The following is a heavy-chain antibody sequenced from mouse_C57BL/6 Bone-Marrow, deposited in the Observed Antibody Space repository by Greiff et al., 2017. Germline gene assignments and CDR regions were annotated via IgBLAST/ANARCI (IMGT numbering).Heavy chain of an antibody. J-gene: IGHJ1*03. Sequence: QVQLQQSGPGLVQPSQSLSITCTVSGFSLTSYGVHGVRQSPGKGLEWLGVIWRGGSTDYNAAFMSRLSITKDNSKSQVFFKMNILQADDTAIYYCAKTFYGNYWYFDVWGTGTTVTVSS. CDR3: AKTFYGNYWYFDV. CDR2: IWRGGST. D-gene: IGHD2-10*01. V-gene: IGHV2-5*01. CDR1: GFSLTSYG.